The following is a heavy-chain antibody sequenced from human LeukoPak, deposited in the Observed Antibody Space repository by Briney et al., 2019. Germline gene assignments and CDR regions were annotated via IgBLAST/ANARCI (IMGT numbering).Heavy chain of an antibody. D-gene: IGHD3-22*01. CDR3: AKLAYYYDSSGYFDY. V-gene: IGHV3-23*01. J-gene: IGHJ4*02. Sequence: PGGSLRLSCAASGFTFSSYAMSWVRQAPGKGLEWVSAISGSGGSTYHADSVKGRFTISRDNSKNTLYLQMNSLRAEDTAVYYCAKLAYYYDSSGYFDYWGQGTLVTVSS. CDR1: GFTFSSYA. CDR2: ISGSGGST.